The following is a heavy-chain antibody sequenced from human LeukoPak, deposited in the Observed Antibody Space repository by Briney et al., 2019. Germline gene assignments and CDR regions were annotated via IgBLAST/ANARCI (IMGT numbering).Heavy chain of an antibody. CDR1: GFTVSSNS. J-gene: IGHJ4*02. CDR2: IYSGGST. V-gene: IGHV3-53*01. Sequence: GGSLRLSCAASGFTVSSNSMSWVRQAPGKGLEWVSVIYSGGSTYYADSVKGRFTISRDNSKNTLYLQMNSLRAEDTAVYYCARDRPIVGAGYYFDYWGQGTLVTVS. D-gene: IGHD6-13*01. CDR3: ARDRPIVGAGYYFDY.